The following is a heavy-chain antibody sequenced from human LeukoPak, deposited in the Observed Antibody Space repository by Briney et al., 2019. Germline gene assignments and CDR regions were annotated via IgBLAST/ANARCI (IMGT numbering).Heavy chain of an antibody. J-gene: IGHJ4*02. D-gene: IGHD3-22*01. CDR1: GGSISSGGYY. CDR3: VRFYGSSGYYFDY. CDR2: IYYSGST. Sequence: SETLSLTCTVSGGSISSGGYYWSWTRQHPGKGLEWIGYIYYSGSTYYNPSLKSRVTISVDTSKNQFSLKLSSVTAADTAVYYCVRFYGSSGYYFDYWGQGTLVTVSS. V-gene: IGHV4-31*03.